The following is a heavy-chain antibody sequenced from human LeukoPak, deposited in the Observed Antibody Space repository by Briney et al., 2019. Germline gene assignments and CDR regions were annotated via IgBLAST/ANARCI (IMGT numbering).Heavy chain of an antibody. J-gene: IGHJ3*02. CDR3: ARGYSYGYNDAFDI. V-gene: IGHV1-8*01. CDR1: GYSFTSYD. CDR2: MNPNSGDT. Sequence: ASVKVSCKASGYSFTSYDINWVRQATGQGVEWMGWMNPNSGDTGYAQKFQGRVTMTRNTSISTAYMELSSLRSEDTAVYYCARGYSYGYNDAFDIWGQGTMVTVSS. D-gene: IGHD5-18*01.